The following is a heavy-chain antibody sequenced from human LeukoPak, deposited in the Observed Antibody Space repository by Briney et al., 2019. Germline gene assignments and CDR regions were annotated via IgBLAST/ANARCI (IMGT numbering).Heavy chain of an antibody. Sequence: GGSLRLSCAASGFTFSSYRMNWVRQAPGKGLEWVSSISSGSGYIYYADSLKGRFTISRDNAKNSLYLQMDSLSAEDTAVYYCARITTRYFDYWGQGTLVTVSS. CDR2: ISSGSGYI. V-gene: IGHV3-21*04. D-gene: IGHD1-1*01. CDR3: ARITTRYFDY. J-gene: IGHJ4*02. CDR1: GFTFSSYR.